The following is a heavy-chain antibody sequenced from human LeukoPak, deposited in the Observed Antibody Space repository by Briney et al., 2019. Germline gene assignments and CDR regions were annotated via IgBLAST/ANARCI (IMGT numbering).Heavy chain of an antibody. Sequence: TSETLSLTCAIYGGSFSGYYWSWIRQPPGKGLEWIGEINHSGSINYNPSLKSRVTISIDTSKNQFSLKLSSVTAADTAVYYCARGPPTVTRKKQQRTFLDYFQHWGQGTLVTVSS. CDR2: INHSGSI. CDR1: GGSFSGYY. V-gene: IGHV4-34*01. J-gene: IGHJ1*01. CDR3: ARGPPTVTRKKQQRTFLDYFQH. D-gene: IGHD4-17*01.